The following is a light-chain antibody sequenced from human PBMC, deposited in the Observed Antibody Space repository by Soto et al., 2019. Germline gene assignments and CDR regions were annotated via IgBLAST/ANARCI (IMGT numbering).Light chain of an antibody. Sequence: QSALTQPPSASGSPGQSVTISCTGASSDIGTYDSVSWYQHQAGKAPKLIIYEVVKRPSGVPDRFSGSKSGNMASLTVSGLQAEDEAEYYCSSYAGRDVYVFGTGTKLTVL. V-gene: IGLV2-8*01. CDR3: SSYAGRDVYV. CDR2: EVV. J-gene: IGLJ1*01. CDR1: SSDIGTYDS.